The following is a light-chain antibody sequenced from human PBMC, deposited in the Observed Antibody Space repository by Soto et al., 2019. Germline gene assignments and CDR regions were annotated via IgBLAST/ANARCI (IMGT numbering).Light chain of an antibody. V-gene: IGKV1-5*01. Sequence: DIQVTQSPSTLSASVGDRVIIACRASQTADKWVAWYQQKPGKAPNVLIYDASRLESGVPSRFSGSGAATLFTVTISNLQTGDFATYYCQQYNDYAYTVGQGTKVEI. CDR1: QTADKW. CDR3: QQYNDYAYT. CDR2: DAS. J-gene: IGKJ2*01.